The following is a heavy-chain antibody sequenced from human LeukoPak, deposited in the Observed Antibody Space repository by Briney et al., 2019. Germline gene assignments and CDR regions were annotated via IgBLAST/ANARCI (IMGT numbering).Heavy chain of an antibody. CDR2: INWNGGRT. J-gene: IGHJ4*02. Sequence: GESLRLSCAASGFTFNDYGMSWVRQAPGKGLEWVSGINWNGGRTGYADSMKGRFIISRDNAKNSLYLQVNSLRAEDTALYYCARNFGGGDSSGPYYWGQGTLVTVSS. CDR3: ARNFGGGDSSGPYY. CDR1: GFTFNDYG. V-gene: IGHV3-20*04. D-gene: IGHD3-22*01.